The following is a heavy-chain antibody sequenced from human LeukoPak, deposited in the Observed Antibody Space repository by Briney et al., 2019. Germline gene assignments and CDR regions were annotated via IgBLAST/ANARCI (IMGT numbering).Heavy chain of an antibody. CDR3: AREDREGYYFDY. D-gene: IGHD3-10*01. CDR1: GGSISSGGYY. J-gene: IGHJ4*02. Sequence: PSETLSLTCTVSGGSISSGGYYWSWIRQHPGKGLEWIGYIYYSGTTYYNPSLKSRVTISVDTSKNQFSLKLSSVTAADTAVYYCAREDREGYYFDYWGQGTLVTVSS. CDR2: IYYSGTT. V-gene: IGHV4-31*03.